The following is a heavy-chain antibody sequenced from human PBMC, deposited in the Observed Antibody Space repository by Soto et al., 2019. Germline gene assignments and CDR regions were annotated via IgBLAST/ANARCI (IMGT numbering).Heavy chain of an antibody. J-gene: IGHJ6*02. CDR2: IIPMFGTA. Sequence: ASVKVSCKASGGTFSSYAISWVRQAPGQGLEWMGGIIPMFGTANYAQKFQGRVMITADESTSTAYMELSSLRSEDTAVYYCARATVRIAAAGTFYYYYGMDVWGQGTTVTVSS. CDR3: ARATVRIAAAGTFYYYYGMDV. CDR1: GGTFSSYA. V-gene: IGHV1-69*13. D-gene: IGHD6-13*01.